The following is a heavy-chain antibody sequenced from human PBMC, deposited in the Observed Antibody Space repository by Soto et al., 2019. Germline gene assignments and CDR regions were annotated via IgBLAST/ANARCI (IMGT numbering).Heavy chain of an antibody. V-gene: IGHV3-7*01. Sequence: EVQLVESGGGLVQPGGSLRLSCAASGFTFSSYWMSWVRQAPGKGLEWVANIKQDGSEKYYVDSVKGRFTISRDNAKNSLYLQMNSLRAEDTAVYYCARVGRGYSYGYSVDYYYYGMDVWGQGTTVTVSS. CDR2: IKQDGSEK. D-gene: IGHD5-18*01. CDR1: GFTFSSYW. J-gene: IGHJ6*02. CDR3: ARVGRGYSYGYSVDYYYYGMDV.